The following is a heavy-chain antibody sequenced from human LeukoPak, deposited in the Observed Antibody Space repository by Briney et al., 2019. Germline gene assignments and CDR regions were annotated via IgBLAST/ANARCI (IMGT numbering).Heavy chain of an antibody. CDR3: ARDLYGDYPWDY. D-gene: IGHD4-17*01. CDR1: GFTFSSYG. Sequence: GGSLRLSCAASGFTFSSYGMHWVRQAPGKGLEWVAVIWYDGSNKYYADSVKGRFTISRDNAKNSLYLQMNSLRAEDTAVYYCARDLYGDYPWDYWGQGTLVTVSS. J-gene: IGHJ4*02. V-gene: IGHV3-33*01. CDR2: IWYDGSNK.